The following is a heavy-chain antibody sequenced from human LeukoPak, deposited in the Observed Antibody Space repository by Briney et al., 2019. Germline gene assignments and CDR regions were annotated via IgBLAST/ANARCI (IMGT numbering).Heavy chain of an antibody. J-gene: IGHJ4*02. CDR3: AKVGTPCYDSCGGFDY. V-gene: IGHV3-30*02. Sequence: GGSLRLSCAASGFTFNNYGMHWVRQAPGKGLEWVTFVRYDGSNKYYADSVKGRFTISRDNSKNTVYLQMNSLRAEDTALYFCAKVGTPCYDSCGGFDYCGQGTLVTVSS. D-gene: IGHD3-22*01. CDR2: VRYDGSNK. CDR1: GFTFNNYG.